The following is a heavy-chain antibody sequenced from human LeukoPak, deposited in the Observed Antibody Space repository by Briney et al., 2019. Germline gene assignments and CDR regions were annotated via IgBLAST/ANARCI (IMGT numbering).Heavy chain of an antibody. V-gene: IGHV3-21*01. Sequence: GGSLRLSCAASGFTFSSYSMNWVRQAPGKGLEWVSSISSSSSYIYYADSVKGRFTISRDNAKNSLYLQMNSLRAEDTAVYYCARDQSYYGSGSSYYFDYWGQGTLVTDSS. CDR1: GFTFSSYS. CDR2: ISSSSSYI. CDR3: ARDQSYYGSGSSYYFDY. D-gene: IGHD3-10*01. J-gene: IGHJ4*02.